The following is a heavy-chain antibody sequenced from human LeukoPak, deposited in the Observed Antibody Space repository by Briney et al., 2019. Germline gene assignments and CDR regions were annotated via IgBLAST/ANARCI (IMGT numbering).Heavy chain of an antibody. V-gene: IGHV3-48*03. Sequence: GGSLRLSCAASGFTFSSYEMNWVRQAPGKGLEWVSYISSSGSTIYYADSVKGRFTISRDNAKNSPYLQMNSLRAEDTAVYYCARSYYYGIYYFDYWGQGTLVTVST. CDR3: ARSYYYGIYYFDY. CDR2: ISSSGSTI. CDR1: GFTFSSYE. J-gene: IGHJ4*02. D-gene: IGHD3-10*01.